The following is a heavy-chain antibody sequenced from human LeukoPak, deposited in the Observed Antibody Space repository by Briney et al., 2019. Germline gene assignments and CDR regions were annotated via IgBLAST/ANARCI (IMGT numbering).Heavy chain of an antibody. J-gene: IGHJ5*02. V-gene: IGHV4-59*01. CDR1: GGSFSGYY. CDR3: ARVPNWGSWYGFDP. Sequence: PSETLSLTCAVYGGSFSGYYWSWIRQPPGKGLEWIGYIYYSGSTNYNPSLKSRVTISVDTSKNQFSLKLSSVTAADTAVYYCARVPNWGSWYGFDPWGQGTLVTVSS. CDR2: IYYSGST. D-gene: IGHD7-27*01.